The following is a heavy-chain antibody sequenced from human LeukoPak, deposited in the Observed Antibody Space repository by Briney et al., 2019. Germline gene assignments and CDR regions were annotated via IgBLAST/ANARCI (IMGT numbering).Heavy chain of an antibody. V-gene: IGHV4-61*10. J-gene: IGHJ6*03. CDR3: ARETPQKGAHYMDV. CDR1: GGSISSGSYY. Sequence: KASETLSLTCTVSGGSISSGSYYWSWIRQPAGKGLEWIGYIYYSGSTNYNPSLKSRVTISVDTSKNQFSLKLTSVTAADTAVYYCARETPQKGAHYMDVWGKGTTVTISS. D-gene: IGHD3-16*01. CDR2: IYYSGST.